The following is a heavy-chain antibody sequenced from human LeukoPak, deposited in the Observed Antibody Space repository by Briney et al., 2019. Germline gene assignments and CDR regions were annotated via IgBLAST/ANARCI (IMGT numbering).Heavy chain of an antibody. D-gene: IGHD6-6*01. Sequence: SETLSLTCTVSGYSISSGYYWGWIRQPPGKGLEWIGSIYHSGSTYYNPSLKSRVTISVDTSKNQFSLKLSSVTAADTAVYYCARDPPIFEYSSSSPDYWGQGTLVTVSS. CDR1: GYSISSGYY. V-gene: IGHV4-38-2*02. CDR3: ARDPPIFEYSSSSPDY. J-gene: IGHJ4*02. CDR2: IYHSGST.